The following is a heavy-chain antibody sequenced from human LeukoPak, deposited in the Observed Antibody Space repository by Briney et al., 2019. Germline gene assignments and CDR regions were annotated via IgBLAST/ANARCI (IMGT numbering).Heavy chain of an antibody. D-gene: IGHD5-18*01. CDR1: GFTFTSFA. Sequence: TSVKVSCKASGFTFTSFAVQCVRQARGQRLEWIGWIVVGSGNTNYAQKFQERVTITRDMSTSTAYMELSSLRSEDTAVYYCAADGSADTAMVTDYWGQGTLVTVSS. V-gene: IGHV1-58*01. CDR2: IVVGSGNT. CDR3: AADGSADTAMVTDY. J-gene: IGHJ4*02.